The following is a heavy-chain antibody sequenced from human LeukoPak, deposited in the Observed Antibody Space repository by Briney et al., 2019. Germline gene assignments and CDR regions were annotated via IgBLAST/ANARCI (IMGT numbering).Heavy chain of an antibody. CDR1: GFTFSSYS. CDR2: ISSSGSTI. V-gene: IGHV3-48*04. Sequence: GGSLRLSCAVSGFTFSSYSMNWVRQAPGKGLEWVSYISSSGSTIYYADSVKGRFTISRDNAKNSLYLQMNSLRAEDTAVYYCARGRLLYYYMDVWGKGTTVTISS. CDR3: ARGRLLYYYMDV. D-gene: IGHD5-18*01. J-gene: IGHJ6*03.